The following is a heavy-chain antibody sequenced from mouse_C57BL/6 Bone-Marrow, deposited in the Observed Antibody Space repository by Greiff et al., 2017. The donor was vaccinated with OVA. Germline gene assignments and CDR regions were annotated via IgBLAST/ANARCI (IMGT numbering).Heavy chain of an antibody. V-gene: IGHV5-16*01. CDR3: AREGIYYGYDGYAMDY. J-gene: IGHJ4*01. Sequence: EVKVVESEGGLVQPGSSMKLSCTASGFTFSDYYMAWVRQVPEKGLEWVANINYDGSSTYYLDSLKSRFIISRDNAKNILYLQMSSLKSEDTATYYCAREGIYYGYDGYAMDYWGQGTSVTVSS. D-gene: IGHD2-2*01. CDR2: INYDGSST. CDR1: GFTFSDYY.